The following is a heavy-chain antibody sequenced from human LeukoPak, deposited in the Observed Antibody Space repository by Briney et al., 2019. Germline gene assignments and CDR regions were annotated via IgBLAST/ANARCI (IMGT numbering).Heavy chain of an antibody. CDR3: ARAKRAVAGTGHFDY. J-gene: IGHJ4*02. V-gene: IGHV3-7*01. Sequence: QPGGSLRLSCAASGFTFSSYWMSWVRQAPGKGLEWVANIKQDGSEKYYVDSVKGRFTISRDNAKNSLYLQMNSLRAEDTAVYYCARAKRAVAGTGHFDYWGQGTLVTVSS. D-gene: IGHD6-19*01. CDR1: GFTFSSYW. CDR2: IKQDGSEK.